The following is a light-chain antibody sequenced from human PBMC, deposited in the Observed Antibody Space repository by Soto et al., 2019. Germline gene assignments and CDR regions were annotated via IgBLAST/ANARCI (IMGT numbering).Light chain of an antibody. CDR2: SDN. CDR3: AAWDDSLNGLWM. Sequence: QSVLTQPPSASATPGQRVTISCSGSNTNVGSNTVNWYQQVPGTAPKLLIYSDNQRPSGVPDRFSGSKSGTSASLAISGLLSEDDADYYCAAWDDSLNGLWMFGGGTKLTVL. J-gene: IGLJ3*02. V-gene: IGLV1-44*01. CDR1: NTNVGSNT.